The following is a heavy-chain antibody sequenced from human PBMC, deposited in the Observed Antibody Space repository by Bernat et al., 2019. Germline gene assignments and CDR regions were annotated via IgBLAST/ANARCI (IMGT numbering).Heavy chain of an antibody. D-gene: IGHD3-22*01. V-gene: IGHV2-5*02. CDR2: IYWDGDE. J-gene: IGHJ4*02. CDR1: GFSLLTSGGG. CDR3: VHSYHDRSGYYYLFDY. Sequence: QITLKESGPTLVKPTQTLTLTCTFSGFSLLTSGGGVGWIRQPPGKALEWLALIYWDGDERYSPSLKSRLTITKDTSRNQVVLTMTRVDPEDTATYYCVHSYHDRSGYYYLFDYWGQGTLVTVSS.